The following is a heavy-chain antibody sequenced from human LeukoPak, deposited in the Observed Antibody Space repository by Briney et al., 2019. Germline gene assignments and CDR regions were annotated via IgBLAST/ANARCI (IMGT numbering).Heavy chain of an antibody. D-gene: IGHD4-23*01. V-gene: IGHV3-30-3*01. J-gene: IGHJ4*02. CDR3: AKDKADYGGNSGFDY. CDR1: GFTFSNYA. Sequence: PGGSLRLSCAASGFTFSNYAMHWVRQAPGKGLEWVAIISYDGSNKYYADSVKGRFTISRDNSKNTLYLQMNSLRTEDTAVYYCAKDKADYGGNSGFDYWGQGTLVTVSS. CDR2: ISYDGSNK.